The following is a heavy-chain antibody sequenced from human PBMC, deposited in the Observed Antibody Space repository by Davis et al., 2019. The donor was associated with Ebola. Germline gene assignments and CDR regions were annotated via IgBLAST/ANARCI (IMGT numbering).Heavy chain of an antibody. CDR2: IIPVFGTP. Sequence: SVKVSCKASGYTFTSYDINWVRQAPGQGLDWMGGIIPVFGTPKYAQKFQGRVTITADESTSTAYMELSSLRSEDTAMYYCARDRYSDGSGYFFEQSHWGQGTLVTVSS. J-gene: IGHJ4*02. D-gene: IGHD3-22*01. CDR3: ARDRYSDGSGYFFEQSH. V-gene: IGHV1-69*13. CDR1: GYTFTSYD.